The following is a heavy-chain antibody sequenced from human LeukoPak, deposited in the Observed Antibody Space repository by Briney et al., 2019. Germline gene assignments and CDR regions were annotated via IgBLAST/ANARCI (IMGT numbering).Heavy chain of an antibody. CDR3: ARGGGLCSGGSCLYFDY. D-gene: IGHD2-15*01. Sequence: PGGSLRLSFAASGFTSSSYEMNWARKAPGKGLEWVSYIIGSGSTIYYADSVKGRFTISRDNAKNSLYLQMNSLRAEDTAVYYCARGGGLCSGGSCLYFDYWGQGTLVTVSS. J-gene: IGHJ4*02. V-gene: IGHV3-48*03. CDR2: IIGSGSTI. CDR1: GFTSSSYE.